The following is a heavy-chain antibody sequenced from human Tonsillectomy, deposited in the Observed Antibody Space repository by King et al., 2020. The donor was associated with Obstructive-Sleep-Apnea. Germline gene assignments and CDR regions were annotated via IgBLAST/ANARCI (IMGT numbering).Heavy chain of an antibody. CDR1: GFTFSSYS. CDR2: ISSSSSTI. V-gene: IGHV3-48*04. Sequence: VQLVESGGGLVQPGGSLRLSCAASGFTFSSYSMNWVRQAPGKGLESVSYISSSSSTIYYADSVKGRFTISRDNAKNSLHLQMNSLRAEDTAVYYCAREAVGATPGAFDIWGQGTMVTASS. J-gene: IGHJ3*02. D-gene: IGHD1-26*01. CDR3: AREAVGATPGAFDI.